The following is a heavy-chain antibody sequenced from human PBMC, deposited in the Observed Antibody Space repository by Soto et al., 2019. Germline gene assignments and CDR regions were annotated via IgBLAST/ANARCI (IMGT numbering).Heavy chain of an antibody. J-gene: IGHJ3*02. CDR2: ISAYNGNT. V-gene: IGHV1-18*01. D-gene: IGHD2-2*01. Sequence: ASVKVSCKASGYTFTSYGISWVRQAPGQGLEWMGWISAYNGNTNYAQKLQGRVTMTTDTSTSTAYMELRSLRSDDTAVYYCARDMDDFANLCSSTCADGADAFDIWGQGTMVTVSS. CDR1: GYTFTSYG. CDR3: ARDMDDFANLCSSTCADGADAFDI.